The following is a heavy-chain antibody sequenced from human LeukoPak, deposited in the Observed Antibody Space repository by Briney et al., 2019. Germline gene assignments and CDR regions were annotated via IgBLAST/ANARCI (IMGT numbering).Heavy chain of an antibody. V-gene: IGHV1-8*03. CDR1: GYTFTSYD. Sequence: ASVKVSCKASGYTFTSYDINWVRQATGQGLEWMGWMNPNSGNTGYAQKFQGRVTITRNTSISTAYMELSSLRSEDTAVYYRARARTYCGGDCYPRFDIWGQGTMVTVSS. J-gene: IGHJ3*02. CDR2: MNPNSGNT. D-gene: IGHD2-21*02. CDR3: ARARTYCGGDCYPRFDI.